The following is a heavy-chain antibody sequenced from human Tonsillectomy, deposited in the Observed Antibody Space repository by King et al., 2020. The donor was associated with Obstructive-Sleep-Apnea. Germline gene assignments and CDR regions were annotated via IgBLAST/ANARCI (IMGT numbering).Heavy chain of an antibody. CDR2: VYYTWST. V-gene: IGHV4-39*01. D-gene: IGHD3-22*01. CDR3: ARRSRGYYWKGDYFDY. J-gene: IGHJ4*02. Sequence: QLQESGPGLVKPSETLSLTCTVSGGPISSSSDYWGWIRQTPGKGLEWIGSVYYTWSTHYNPSLKSRITISIDTSKNHFSLTLTSVTAADTAVYYCARRSRGYYWKGDYFDYWGQGTLATVTS. CDR1: GGPISSSSDY.